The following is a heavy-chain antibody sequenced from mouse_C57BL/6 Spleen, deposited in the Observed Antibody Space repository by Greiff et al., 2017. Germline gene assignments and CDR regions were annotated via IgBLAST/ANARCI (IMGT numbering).Heavy chain of an antibody. J-gene: IGHJ1*03. CDR2: ISSGRSTI. V-gene: IGHV5-17*01. Sequence: EVHLLESGGGLVKPGGSLKLSCAASGFTFSDYGMHWVRQAPEKGLEWVAYISSGRSTIYYADTVKGRFTITRDNTKNTLFLKITSLGSEDTAMLYCATSDINEDWYYDVWGTGTTVTVSS. D-gene: IGHD1-1*01. CDR1: GFTFSDYG. CDR3: ATSDINEDWYYDV.